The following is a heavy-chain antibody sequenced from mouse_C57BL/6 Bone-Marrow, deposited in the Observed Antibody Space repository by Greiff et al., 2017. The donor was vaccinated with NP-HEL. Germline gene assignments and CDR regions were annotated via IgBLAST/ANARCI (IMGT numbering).Heavy chain of an antibody. CDR1: GYTFTSYG. CDR2: IYPRSGNT. D-gene: IGHD2-10*01. CDR3: AREKSYWAWFAY. V-gene: IGHV1-81*01. Sequence: QVQLKESGAELARPGASVKLSCKASGYTFTSYGISWVKQRTGQGLEWIGEIYPRSGNTYYNEKFKGKATLTADKSSSTAYMELRSLTSEDSAVYFCAREKSYWAWFAYWGQGTLVTVSA. J-gene: IGHJ3*01.